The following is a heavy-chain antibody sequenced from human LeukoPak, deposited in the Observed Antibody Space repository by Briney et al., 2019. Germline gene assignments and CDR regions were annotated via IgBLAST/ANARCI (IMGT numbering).Heavy chain of an antibody. Sequence: GGSLRLSCAASGFTFSSYSMSWVRQAPGKGLEWVSSISSGSTYIYYADSVKGRFTISRDNAKNSLYLHMNSLRAEDTAVYYCAREIYCTSTTCNWLDPWGQGTLVTVSS. J-gene: IGHJ5*02. CDR3: AREIYCTSTTCNWLDP. V-gene: IGHV3-21*01. CDR2: ISSGSTYI. D-gene: IGHD2-2*01. CDR1: GFTFSSYS.